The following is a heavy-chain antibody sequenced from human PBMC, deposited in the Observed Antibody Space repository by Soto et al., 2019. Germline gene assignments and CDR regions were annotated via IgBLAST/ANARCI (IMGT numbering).Heavy chain of an antibody. CDR3: ARDLGYCSGGSCYPNWFDP. J-gene: IGHJ5*02. CDR2: ISAYNGNT. V-gene: IGHV1-18*01. CDR1: GYTFTIYG. D-gene: IGHD2-15*01. Sequence: ASVKVSCKASGYTFTIYGISWVRQAPGQGLEWMGWISAYNGNTKYSQKFQGRVTVTRDTSASTAYMELSSLRSEDTAVYYCARDLGYCSGGSCYPNWFDPWGQGTLVTVSS.